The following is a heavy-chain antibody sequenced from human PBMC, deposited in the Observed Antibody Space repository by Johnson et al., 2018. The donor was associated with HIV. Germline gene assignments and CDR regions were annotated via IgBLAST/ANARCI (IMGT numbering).Heavy chain of an antibody. CDR1: GFTFSSSW. CDR3: ASDGWGLIGVAAFDV. Sequence: VQLVQSGGGLVQPGGSLRLSCAASGFTFSSSWMSWVRQPPGTVLECVDNIKQDGGERYYVDSVKGRFTISRDNAKNTLYLQMHSLRPEDTAVYYCASDGWGLIGVAAFDVWGQGTLVTVSS. V-gene: IGHV3-7*01. D-gene: IGHD1-26*01. CDR2: IKQDGGER. J-gene: IGHJ3*01.